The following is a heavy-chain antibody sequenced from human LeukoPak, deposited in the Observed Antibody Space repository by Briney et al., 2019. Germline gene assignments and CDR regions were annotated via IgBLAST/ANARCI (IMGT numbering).Heavy chain of an antibody. CDR1: GFTFSRFG. D-gene: IGHD6-19*01. J-gene: IGHJ4*02. CDR3: AKDRAVAGQFDY. CDR2: ILYDGTKK. V-gene: IGHV3-30*02. Sequence: GGSLRLSCAASGFTFSRFGMHWVRQAPGQGLEWVAFILYDGTKKYYADSVKGRFTISRDNSRNTLSLQMSSLRVEDTALYYCAKDRAVAGQFDYWGQGTLVTVSS.